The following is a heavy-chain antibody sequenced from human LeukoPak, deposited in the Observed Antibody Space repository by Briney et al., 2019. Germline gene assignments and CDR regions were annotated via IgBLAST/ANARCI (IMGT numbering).Heavy chain of an antibody. CDR2: INGDDGST. V-gene: IGHV3-43*02. CDR1: GFTFTNYW. D-gene: IGHD6-19*01. J-gene: IGHJ4*02. CDR3: AKDFRGDSSGWKEPSPVFDY. Sequence: GGSLRLSCAASGFTFTNYWMHWVRQAPGKGLEWVSLINGDDGSTLYADSVKGRFTISRDNSKNSLYPQMNSLRTEDTALYYCAKDFRGDSSGWKEPSPVFDYWGQGTLVTVPS.